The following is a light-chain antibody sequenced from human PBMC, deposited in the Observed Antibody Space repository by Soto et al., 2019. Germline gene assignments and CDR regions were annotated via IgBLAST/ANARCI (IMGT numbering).Light chain of an antibody. CDR3: CSYAGSSTSV. V-gene: IGLV2-23*02. Sequence: LTQXSSVSGSPGQSITISFPGTSIDVGIYNLVSWYQHHPGKAPKLMIYEVSKRPSGVSNRFSGSKSGNTASLTISGLQAEDEADYYCCSYAGSSTSVFGTGTKVTVL. CDR2: EVS. CDR1: SIDVGIYNL. J-gene: IGLJ1*01.